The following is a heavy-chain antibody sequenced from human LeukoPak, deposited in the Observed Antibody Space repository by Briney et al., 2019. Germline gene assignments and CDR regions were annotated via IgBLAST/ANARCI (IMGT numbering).Heavy chain of an antibody. D-gene: IGHD3-3*01. CDR1: GFTFSSYA. V-gene: IGHV3-23*01. CDR3: ARACLDFWSGYCY. CDR2: ISAGSSAT. Sequence: GGSLRLSCTASGFTFSSYAINWVRQAPGKGLEWVSIISAGSSATHYADSVRGRFTISRDNSKSTLYLQMNSLRAEDTAVYYCARACLDFWSGYCYWGQGTPVAVSS. J-gene: IGHJ4*02.